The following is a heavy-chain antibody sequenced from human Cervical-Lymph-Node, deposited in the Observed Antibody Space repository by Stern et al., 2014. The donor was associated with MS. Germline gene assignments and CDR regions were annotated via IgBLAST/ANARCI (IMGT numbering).Heavy chain of an antibody. CDR2: INPIGGRT. CDR1: GYTFTRYY. CDR3: ARVGSGSGSHY. V-gene: IGHV1-46*01. J-gene: IGHJ4*02. D-gene: IGHD3-10*01. Sequence: VQLVESGAEVKKPGASVKVSCKASGYTFTRYYVHWVRQAPGQGLEWMGIINPIGGRTNYTQRCQGRVTMTRDTSTSTVYMEMSSLRSEDTAVYYCARVGSGSGSHYWGQGTLVTVSS.